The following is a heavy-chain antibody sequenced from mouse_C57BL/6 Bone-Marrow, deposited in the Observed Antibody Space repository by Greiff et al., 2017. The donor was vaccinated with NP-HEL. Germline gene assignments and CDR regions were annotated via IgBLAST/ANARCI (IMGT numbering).Heavy chain of an antibody. D-gene: IGHD1-1*01. V-gene: IGHV1-82*01. Sequence: VQLQQSGPELVKPGASVKISCKASGYAFSSSWMNWVKQRPGKGLEWIGRIYPGDGDTNYNGKFKGKATLTAAKSSSTAYMQLSSLTSKDSAVYFCARSRIFFNGGVYGGFAYWGQGTLVTVSA. CDR3: ARSRIFFNGGVYGGFAY. CDR2: IYPGDGDT. CDR1: GYAFSSSW. J-gene: IGHJ3*01.